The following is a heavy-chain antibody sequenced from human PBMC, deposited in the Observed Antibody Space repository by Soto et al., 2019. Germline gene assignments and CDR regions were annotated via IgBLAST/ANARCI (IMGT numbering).Heavy chain of an antibody. V-gene: IGHV4-4*02. D-gene: IGHD1-1*01. J-gene: IGHJ4*02. Sequence: SETLSLTCAVSGGSISSSNWWSWVRQPPGKGLEWIGEIYHSGSTNYNPSLKSRVTISRDNSKNTVSLHMNSLRAEDTALYYCAKDRPRRTSGYFFDYWGQGTPVTVSS. CDR3: AKDRPRRTSGYFFDY. CDR1: GGSISSSNW. CDR2: IYHSGST.